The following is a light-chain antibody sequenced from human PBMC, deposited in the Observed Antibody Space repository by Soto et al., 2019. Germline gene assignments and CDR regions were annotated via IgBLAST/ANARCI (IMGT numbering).Light chain of an antibody. CDR1: QSVRRDY. Sequence: EIVLTQSPGTLSLSPGERATLSCWASQSVRRDYLAWYQQKPGQAPRLLIYGASSRATGIPDRFSGSGSGTDFTLTISRLEPEDFAVYYCQQYGSSPPITFGQGTRLEI. CDR2: GAS. CDR3: QQYGSSPPIT. J-gene: IGKJ5*01. V-gene: IGKV3-20*01.